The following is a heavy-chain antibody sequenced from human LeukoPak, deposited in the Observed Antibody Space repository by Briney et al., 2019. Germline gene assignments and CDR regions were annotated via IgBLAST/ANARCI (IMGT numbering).Heavy chain of an antibody. CDR1: GFTFSSYA. Sequence: GRSLRLSCAASGFTFSSYAMHWVRQAPGKGLEWVAVISYDGSNKYYADSVKGRFTISRDNSKNTLYLQMNSLRAEDTAVYHCARDHYYYDSSGYYSWGQGTLVTVSS. D-gene: IGHD3-22*01. CDR3: ARDHYYYDSSGYYS. J-gene: IGHJ4*02. V-gene: IGHV3-30-3*01. CDR2: ISYDGSNK.